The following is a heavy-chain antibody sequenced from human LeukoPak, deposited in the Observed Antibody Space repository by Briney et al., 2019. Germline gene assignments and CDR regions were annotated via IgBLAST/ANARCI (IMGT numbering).Heavy chain of an antibody. V-gene: IGHV3-30*02. Sequence: PGGSLRLSCAASGFTFSSFGMHWVRQAPGKGLEWLAFIRYDGDNKYYADSVKGRFTISRDSSRNMLYLQMNSLRAEDTAVYYCVVITQAWGQGTLVSVSS. CDR2: IRYDGDNK. CDR3: VVITQA. D-gene: IGHD2/OR15-2a*01. CDR1: GFTFSSFG. J-gene: IGHJ5*02.